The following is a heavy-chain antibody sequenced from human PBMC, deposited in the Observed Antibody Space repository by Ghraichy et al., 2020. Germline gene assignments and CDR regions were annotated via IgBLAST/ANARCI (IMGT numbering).Heavy chain of an antibody. J-gene: IGHJ6*02. V-gene: IGHV4-39*01. D-gene: IGHD2-21*01. CDR2: IHYSGST. CDR3: ARIVVVHYGMDV. Sequence: SQTLSLTCTVSGGSISSSTYHWGWIRQAPGKGLEWIGTIHYSGSTQYNASLKSRVTISGDTSNNQFSLKLSSVTAADTAVYYCARIVVVHYGMDVWGQGTTVTVSS. CDR1: GGSISSSTYH.